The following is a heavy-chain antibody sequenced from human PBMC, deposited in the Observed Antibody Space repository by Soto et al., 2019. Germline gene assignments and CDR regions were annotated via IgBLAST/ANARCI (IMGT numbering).Heavy chain of an antibody. J-gene: IGHJ4*02. D-gene: IGHD5-12*01. V-gene: IGHV1-69*02. Sequence: SVKVSCKASGGTFSSYTISWVRQAPGQGLEWMGRIIPILGIANYAQKFQGRVTITADKSTSTAYMELSSLRSEDTAVYYCARGTRGYSGYDSYWGQGTLVTVSS. CDR2: IIPILGIA. CDR3: ARGTRGYSGYDSY. CDR1: GGTFSSYT.